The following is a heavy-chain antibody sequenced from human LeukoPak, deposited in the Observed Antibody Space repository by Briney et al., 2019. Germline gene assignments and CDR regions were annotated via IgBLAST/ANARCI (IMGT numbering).Heavy chain of an antibody. CDR3: ARQFTVTTPLRLNWFDP. D-gene: IGHD4-17*01. CDR2: IYYSGST. CDR1: GGSFSGYY. V-gene: IGHV4-34*01. Sequence: SETLSLTCAVYGGSFSGYYWSWIRQPPGKGLEWIGSIYYSGSTYYNPSLKSRVTISVDTSKNQFSLKLSSVTAADTAVYYCARQFTVTTPLRLNWFDPWGQGTLVTVSS. J-gene: IGHJ5*02.